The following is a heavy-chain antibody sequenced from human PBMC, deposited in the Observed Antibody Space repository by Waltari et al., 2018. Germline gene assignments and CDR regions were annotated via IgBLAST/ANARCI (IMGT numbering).Heavy chain of an antibody. CDR1: GFTISNNY. V-gene: IGHV3-66*01. J-gene: IGHJ4*02. Sequence: EVQLVESGGGLVQPGGSLRLSCAVSGFTISNNYMSWVRQAPGKGREWVSLIYSGGGTDDPDSGKGRFTISRDSSKNILYLQMNSLRAEDTAVYYGAARNPAAPGWGQGTLVTVSS. D-gene: IGHD6-13*01. CDR2: IYSGGGT. CDR3: AARNPAAPG.